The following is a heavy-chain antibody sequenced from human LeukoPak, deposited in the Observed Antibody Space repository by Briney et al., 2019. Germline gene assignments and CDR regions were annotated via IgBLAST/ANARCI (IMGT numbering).Heavy chain of an antibody. D-gene: IGHD3-22*01. V-gene: IGHV1-46*01. Sequence: ASVKVSCKASGYTFTSYYMHWVRQAPGQGLEWMGIINPSGGSTSYAQKFQGRVTMTRDTSTSTVYMELSSLRSEDTAVYYCARDALNNDARGYNPGYWGQGTLVTVSS. CDR2: INPSGGST. J-gene: IGHJ4*02. CDR3: ARDALNNDARGYNPGY. CDR1: GYTFTSYY.